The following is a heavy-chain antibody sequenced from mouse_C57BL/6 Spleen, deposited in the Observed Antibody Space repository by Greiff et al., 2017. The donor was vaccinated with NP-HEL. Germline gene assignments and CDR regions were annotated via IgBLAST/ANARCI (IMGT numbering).Heavy chain of an antibody. J-gene: IGHJ2*01. D-gene: IGHD2-5*01. Sequence: EVQLQQSGAELVRPGASVKLSCTASGFNIKDDYMHWVKQRPEQGLEWIGWIDPENGDTEYASKFQGKATITADTSSNTAYLQLSSLTSEDTAVYYCTFYSNYSPFDYWGQGTTLTVSS. V-gene: IGHV14-4*01. CDR3: TFYSNYSPFDY. CDR1: GFNIKDDY. CDR2: IDPENGDT.